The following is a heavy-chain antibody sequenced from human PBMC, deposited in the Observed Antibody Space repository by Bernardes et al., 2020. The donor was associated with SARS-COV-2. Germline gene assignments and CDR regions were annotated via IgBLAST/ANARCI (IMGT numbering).Heavy chain of an antibody. J-gene: IGHJ6*02. CDR2: ISGSGGST. D-gene: IGHD5-18*01. CDR1: GFTFSSYA. CDR3: AKCIQGSYAMDV. Sequence: GGSLRLSCAVSGFTFSSYAMSWVRQAPGKGLEWVSGISGSGGSTYYADSVKGRFTISRDNSNNTLYMQMNSLRADDTAIYYCAKCIQGSYAMDVWGQGTTVTVSS. V-gene: IGHV3-23*01.